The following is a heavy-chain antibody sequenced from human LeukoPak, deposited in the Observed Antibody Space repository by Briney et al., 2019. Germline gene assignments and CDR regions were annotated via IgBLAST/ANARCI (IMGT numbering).Heavy chain of an antibody. V-gene: IGHV3-48*02. CDR2: IDGSGDTI. CDR3: SRRFDC. CDR1: GFTFSDYS. J-gene: IGHJ4*02. Sequence: GESLRLSCAASGFTFSDYSMNWVRQAPGKGLEWVSYIDGSGDTIYYADSVNGRFTISRDNDKNSLDLQMNSLRDEDTAVYYCSRRFDCWGQGTLVTVSS.